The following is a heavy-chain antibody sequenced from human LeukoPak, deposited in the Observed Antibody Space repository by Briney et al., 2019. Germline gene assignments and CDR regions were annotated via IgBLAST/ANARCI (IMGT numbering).Heavy chain of an antibody. CDR1: GFTFSSYA. CDR3: ATSTASRYCSSTSCYATFDY. CDR2: ISGSGGST. V-gene: IGHV3-23*01. D-gene: IGHD2-2*01. Sequence: GGSLRLSCAASGFTFSSYAMSWVRQAPGKGLEWVSAISGSGGSTYYADSVKGRFTISRDNSKNTLYLQMNSLRAEDTAVYYCATSTASRYCSSTSCYATFDYWGQGTLVTVSS. J-gene: IGHJ4*02.